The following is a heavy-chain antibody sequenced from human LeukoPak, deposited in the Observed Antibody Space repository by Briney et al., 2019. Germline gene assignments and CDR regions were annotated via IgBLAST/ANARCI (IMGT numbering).Heavy chain of an antibody. D-gene: IGHD3-10*01. J-gene: IGHJ6*02. CDR2: ISGSGGST. Sequence: PGGSLRLSCAASGFTFSSYAMSWVRQAPGKGLEWVSAISGSGGSTCYADSVKGRFTISRDNSKNTLYLQMNSLRAEDTAVYYCAKIYGSGSYYPYYYYYGMDVWGQGTTVTVSS. V-gene: IGHV3-23*01. CDR1: GFTFSSYA. CDR3: AKIYGSGSYYPYYYYYGMDV.